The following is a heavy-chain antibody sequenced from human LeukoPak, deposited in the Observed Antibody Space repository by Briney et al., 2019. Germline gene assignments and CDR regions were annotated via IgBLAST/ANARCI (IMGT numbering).Heavy chain of an antibody. Sequence: ASVKVSCKTSGYTFTSYDINWVRQATGQGLEWMGWMNPNSGNTGYVQKFQGRVTMTRNTSISTAYMELSSLRSEDTAVYYCARENYYGSGSYPEYWGQGTLVTVSS. CDR1: GYTFTSYD. CDR2: MNPNSGNT. J-gene: IGHJ4*02. V-gene: IGHV1-8*01. D-gene: IGHD3-10*01. CDR3: ARENYYGSGSYPEY.